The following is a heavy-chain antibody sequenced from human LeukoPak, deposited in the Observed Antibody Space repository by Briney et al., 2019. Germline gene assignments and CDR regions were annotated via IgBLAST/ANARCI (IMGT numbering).Heavy chain of an antibody. Sequence: ASVKVSCKASGYTFTSYGISWVRQAPGQWLEWMGWISAYNGNTNYAQKLQGRVTMTTDTSTSTAYMELRSLRSDDTAVYYCAIAATRDNYYYYGMDVWGKGTTVTVSS. CDR2: ISAYNGNT. CDR3: AIAATRDNYYYYGMDV. CDR1: GYTFTSYG. D-gene: IGHD1/OR15-1a*01. J-gene: IGHJ6*04. V-gene: IGHV1-18*04.